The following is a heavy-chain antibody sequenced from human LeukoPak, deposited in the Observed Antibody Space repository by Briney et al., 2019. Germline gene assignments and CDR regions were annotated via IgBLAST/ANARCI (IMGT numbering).Heavy chain of an antibody. J-gene: IGHJ5*02. CDR2: INPNSGGT. CDR1: GYTFTGYY. Sequence: ASVKVSCKASGYTFTGYYMHWVRQAPGQGLEWMGWINPNSGGTNYAQKFQGRVTMTRDTSISTAYMELSRLRSDDTAVYYCARLYYYDSSGYYPGPTRRYNWFDPWGQGTLVTVSS. V-gene: IGHV1-2*02. D-gene: IGHD3-22*01. CDR3: ARLYYYDSSGYYPGPTRRYNWFDP.